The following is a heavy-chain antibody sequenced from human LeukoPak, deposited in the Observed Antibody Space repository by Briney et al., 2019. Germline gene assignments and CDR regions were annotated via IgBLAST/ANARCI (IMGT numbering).Heavy chain of an antibody. J-gene: IGHJ6*03. CDR1: GYTFTGYY. CDR2: INPNSGGT. D-gene: IGHD2-2*01. V-gene: IGHV1-2*02. CDR3: ARGPYCSSTSCSPMDV. Sequence: ASVKVPCKASGYTFTGYYMHWVRQAPGQGLEWMGWINPNSGGTNYAQKFQGRVTMTRDTSISTAYMELSRLRSDDTAVYYCARGPYCSSTSCSPMDVWGKGTTVTVSS.